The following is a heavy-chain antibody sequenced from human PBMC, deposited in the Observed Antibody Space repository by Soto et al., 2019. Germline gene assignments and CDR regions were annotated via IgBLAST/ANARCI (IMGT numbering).Heavy chain of an antibody. CDR1: GYRFSDYY. CDR2: MNPNSGDT. J-gene: IGHJ6*03. V-gene: IGHV1-2*02. Sequence: QVQLVQSGAEVKKPGASVTVSCKASGYRFSDYYLHWVRQAPGQGPGWMGWMNPNSGDTKYAQKFTARVTMTRDTYVRTAFMELNWLKSDDTAVYYCARESGGATATLDYYYFYMDVWGIGTTVTVSS. D-gene: IGHD5-12*01. CDR3: ARESGGATATLDYYYFYMDV.